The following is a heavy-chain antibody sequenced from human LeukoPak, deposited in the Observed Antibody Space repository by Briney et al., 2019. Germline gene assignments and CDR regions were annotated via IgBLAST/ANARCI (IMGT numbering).Heavy chain of an antibody. J-gene: IGHJ5*02. CDR1: GFTFSGFW. CDR2: ISFDGSDA. V-gene: IGHV3-74*01. Sequence: QPGGSLRLSCAASGFTFSGFWMHWVRQAPGKGLVWVSCISFDGSDATYADSVKGRFTISRDNAKNTLYLQMNSLRAEDTAVYYCAKDPHHSGYDFTNWYDPWGQGTLVTVSS. D-gene: IGHD5-12*01. CDR3: AKDPHHSGYDFTNWYDP.